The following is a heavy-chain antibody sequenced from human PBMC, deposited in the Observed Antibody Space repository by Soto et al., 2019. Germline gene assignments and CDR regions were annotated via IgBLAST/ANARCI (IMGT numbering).Heavy chain of an antibody. D-gene: IGHD3-22*01. Sequence: GGSLRLSCAASGFTVSSNHMSWVRQAPGKGLEWVSVIYSGGSIHYGDSVKGRFTISRDNSKNTLYLQMNSLRAEDTAVYYCARLFGHYYDTDGYYRRDQYYFDYWGQGTLVTVSS. J-gene: IGHJ4*02. CDR3: ARLFGHYYDTDGYYRRDQYYFDY. V-gene: IGHV3-53*01. CDR2: IYSGGSI. CDR1: GFTVSSNH.